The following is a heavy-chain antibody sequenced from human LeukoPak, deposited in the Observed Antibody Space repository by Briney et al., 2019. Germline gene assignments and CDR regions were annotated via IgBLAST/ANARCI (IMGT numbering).Heavy chain of an antibody. V-gene: IGHV5-51*01. J-gene: IGHJ3*02. CDR1: GYSFTSYW. D-gene: IGHD1-26*01. CDR3: ARRGSRELLRGAFDI. Sequence: GESLKISCKGSGYSFTSYWIGWVRQMPGKGLEWMGIIYPGDSDTRYSPSSQGQVTISADKSISTAYLQWSSLKASDTAMYYCARRGSRELLRGAFDIWGQGTMVTVSS. CDR2: IYPGDSDT.